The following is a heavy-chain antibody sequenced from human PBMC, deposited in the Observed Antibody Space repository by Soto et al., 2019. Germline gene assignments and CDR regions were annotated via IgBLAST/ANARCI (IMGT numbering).Heavy chain of an antibody. CDR2: IYYSGST. Sequence: SETLSLTCTVSGGSISSYYWSWIRQPPGKGLEWIGYIYYSGSTNYNPSLKSRVTISVDTSKNQFSLKLSSVTATDTAVYYCARHVSFDFWSGQEIDYWGQGTLVTVSS. J-gene: IGHJ4*02. CDR3: ARHVSFDFWSGQEIDY. D-gene: IGHD3-3*01. V-gene: IGHV4-59*08. CDR1: GGSISSYY.